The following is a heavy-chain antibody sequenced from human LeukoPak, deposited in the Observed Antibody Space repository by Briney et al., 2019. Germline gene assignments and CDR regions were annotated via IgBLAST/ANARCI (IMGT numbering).Heavy chain of an antibody. J-gene: IGHJ4*02. CDR2: ISAYNGNT. V-gene: IGHV1-18*04. Sequence: ASVKVSCKASVYTFTSYGISWVRQAPGQGLEWMGWISAYNGNTNYAQKLQGRVTMTTDTSTSTAYMELRSLRSDDTAVYYCAREVIGGIAVSNDYWGQGTLVTVSS. D-gene: IGHD1-26*01. CDR1: VYTFTSYG. CDR3: AREVIGGIAVSNDY.